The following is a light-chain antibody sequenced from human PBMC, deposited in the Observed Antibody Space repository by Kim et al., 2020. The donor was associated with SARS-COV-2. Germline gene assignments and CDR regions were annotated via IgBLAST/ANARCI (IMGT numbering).Light chain of an antibody. Sequence: SESVGDRVTITCRASQNIDSWLAWYQQKPGKAPKYLIYDATTLKSGVPSRFSGRGSGTQFTLTITSLQPDDFATYYCQQYSSYSYTFGQGTKLEI. V-gene: IGKV1-5*01. CDR1: QNIDSW. CDR3: QQYSSYSYT. J-gene: IGKJ2*01. CDR2: DAT.